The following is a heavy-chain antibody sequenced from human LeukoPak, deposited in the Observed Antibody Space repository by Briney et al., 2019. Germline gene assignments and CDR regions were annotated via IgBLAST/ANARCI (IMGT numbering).Heavy chain of an antibody. V-gene: IGHV4-39*01. Sequence: SETLSLTCTVSGGSISSSSYYWGWIRQPPGKGLEWIGSIYYSGSTYYNPSLKSRVTISVDTSKNQFSLKLSSVTAADTAVYYCARRPLSPWPGGVGYYYYMDVWSKGTTVTVSS. D-gene: IGHD3-16*01. J-gene: IGHJ6*03. CDR1: GGSISSSSYY. CDR2: IYYSGST. CDR3: ARRPLSPWPGGVGYYYYMDV.